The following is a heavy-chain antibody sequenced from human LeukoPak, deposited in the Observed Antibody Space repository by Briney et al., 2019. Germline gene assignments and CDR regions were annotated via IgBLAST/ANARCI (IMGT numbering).Heavy chain of an antibody. V-gene: IGHV4-59*11. D-gene: IGHD3-16*01. CDR2: IYYSGST. J-gene: IGHJ4*02. Sequence: SETLSLTCTVSGGSISSHYWSWIRQPPGKGLEWIGYIYYSGSTNYNPSLKSRVTISVDTSKNQYALKLSSVTAADTAVYYCARVVGGVGLDYWGQGTLVTVSS. CDR3: ARVVGGVGLDY. CDR1: GGSISSHY.